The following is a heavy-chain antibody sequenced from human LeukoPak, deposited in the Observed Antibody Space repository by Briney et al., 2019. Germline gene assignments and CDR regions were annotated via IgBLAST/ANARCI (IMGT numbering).Heavy chain of an antibody. D-gene: IGHD3-10*01. Sequence: ASVKVSCKASGYTFTGYYMHRVRQAPGQGLEWMGWINPNSGGTNYAQKFQGRVTMTRDTSITTAYMELSGLRSDDTAVYYCARVSLWRYDFDYWGQGILVTVSS. CDR3: ARVSLWRYDFDY. V-gene: IGHV1-2*02. J-gene: IGHJ4*02. CDR2: INPNSGGT. CDR1: GYTFTGYY.